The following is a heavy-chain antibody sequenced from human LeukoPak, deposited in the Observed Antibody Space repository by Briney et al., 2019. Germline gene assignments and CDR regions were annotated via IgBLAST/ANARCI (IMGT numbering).Heavy chain of an antibody. CDR2: ISAYNGNT. CDR3: ARVRRSWFGEALDY. J-gene: IGHJ4*02. CDR1: GYTFTTYG. Sequence: GASVKVACKASGYTFTTYGISWVRQAPGQGLEWMGWISAYNGNTNYAQKLQGRVTMTTDTSTSTAYMELRSLRSDDTAVYYCARVRRSWFGEALDYWGQGTLVTVSS. D-gene: IGHD3-10*01. V-gene: IGHV1-18*01.